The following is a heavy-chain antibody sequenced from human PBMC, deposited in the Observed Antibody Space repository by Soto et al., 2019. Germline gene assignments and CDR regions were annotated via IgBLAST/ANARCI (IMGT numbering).Heavy chain of an antibody. V-gene: IGHV1-2*02. J-gene: IGHJ5*02. CDR3: ARGYCSSTSCYWFSWFDP. CDR2: INPNSGGT. Sequence: ASVKVSCKASGYTFTGYYMHWVRQAPGQGLEWMGWINPNSGGTNYAQKFQGRVTMTRDTSISTAYMELSGLRSDDTAVYYCARGYCSSTSCYWFSWFDPWGQGTLVTVSS. CDR1: GYTFTGYY. D-gene: IGHD2-2*01.